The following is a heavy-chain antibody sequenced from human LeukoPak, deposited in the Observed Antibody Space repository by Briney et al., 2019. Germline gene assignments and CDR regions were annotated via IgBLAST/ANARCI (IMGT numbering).Heavy chain of an antibody. V-gene: IGHV3-74*03. CDR1: GFTFSRYW. D-gene: IGHD3-16*01. CDR2: ITSDGSTT. J-gene: IGHJ4*02. CDR3: VRDNYGVDY. Sequence: GGSLRLSCAPSGFTFSRYWMQWVRHAPGKGLVWVSHITSDGSTTTYADSVKGRFTTSRDNAKNTLYLQMNSLRAEDTAVYYCVRDNYGVDYWGQGTLVTVSS.